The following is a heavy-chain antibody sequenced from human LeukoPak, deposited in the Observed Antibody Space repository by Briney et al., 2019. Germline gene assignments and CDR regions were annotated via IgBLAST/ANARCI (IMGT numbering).Heavy chain of an antibody. CDR2: ISSSSSYI. J-gene: IGHJ4*02. D-gene: IGHD1-7*01. V-gene: IGHV3-21*01. Sequence: GGSLRLSCAASGFTFSSYSMNWVRQAPGKGLEWVSSISSSSSYIYYADSVKGRFNISRDNAKNSLYLQMNSLRAEDTAVYYCARDQELQVYFDYWGQGTLVTVSS. CDR1: GFTFSSYS. CDR3: ARDQELQVYFDY.